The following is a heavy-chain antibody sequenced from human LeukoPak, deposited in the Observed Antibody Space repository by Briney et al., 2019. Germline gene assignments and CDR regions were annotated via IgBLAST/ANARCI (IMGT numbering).Heavy chain of an antibody. J-gene: IGHJ4*02. CDR1: GFTFSTYS. D-gene: IGHD5-18*01. CDR3: ARDSRQLWPFDY. Sequence: GGSLRLPCAASGFTFSTYSMNWVRQAPGKGLEWVSYISSSGSYIYYADSVKGRFTISRDNAKNSLYLQMNSLRAEDTAVYYCARDSRQLWPFDYWGQGTLVTVSS. CDR2: ISSSGSYI. V-gene: IGHV3-21*06.